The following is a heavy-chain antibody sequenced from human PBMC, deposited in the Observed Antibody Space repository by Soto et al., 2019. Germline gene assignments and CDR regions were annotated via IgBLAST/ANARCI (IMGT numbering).Heavy chain of an antibody. Sequence: ASVKVSCRVSGYTLTELSMHWVRQAPGKGLEWMGGFDPEDGETIYAQKFQGRVTMTEDTSTDTAYMELSSLRSEDTAVYYCPTVGGVYDSSGYYYVYWGQGTLVTAPQ. CDR2: FDPEDGET. D-gene: IGHD3-22*01. CDR3: PTVGGVYDSSGYYYVY. CDR1: GYTLTELS. V-gene: IGHV1-24*01. J-gene: IGHJ4*02.